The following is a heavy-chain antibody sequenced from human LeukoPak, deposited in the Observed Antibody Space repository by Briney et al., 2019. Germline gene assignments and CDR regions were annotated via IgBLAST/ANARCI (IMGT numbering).Heavy chain of an antibody. CDR3: ARDRGNDDFDI. CDR2: IYYSGTT. CDR1: GGSISNGGYY. J-gene: IGHJ3*02. V-gene: IGHV4-31*03. Sequence: PSETLSLTCTVSGGSISNGGYYWTWIRQHPGKGLEWIGHIYYSGTTYYNPSLESRVTISVDTSKNQFSLKLTSVTAADTAVYYCARDRGNDDFDIWGQGTMVTVSS. D-gene: IGHD3-10*01.